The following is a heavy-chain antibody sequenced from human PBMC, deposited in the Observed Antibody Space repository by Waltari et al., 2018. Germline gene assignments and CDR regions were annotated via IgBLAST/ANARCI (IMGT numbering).Heavy chain of an antibody. Sequence: QVQLQESGPGLVKPSETLSLTCAVSGYSISSGYYWGWIRQPPGKGLEWIGSIYHSGGTYYNPSLKSRVTISVDTSKNQFSLKLSSVTAADTAVYYCARSRITMIVVVTDWYFDLWGRGTLVTVSS. CDR1: GYSISSGYY. CDR3: ARSRITMIVVVTDWYFDL. V-gene: IGHV4-38-2*01. J-gene: IGHJ2*01. D-gene: IGHD3-22*01. CDR2: IYHSGGT.